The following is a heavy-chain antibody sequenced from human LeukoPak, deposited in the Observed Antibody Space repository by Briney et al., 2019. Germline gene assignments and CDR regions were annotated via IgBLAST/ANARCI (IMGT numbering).Heavy chain of an antibody. CDR2: ISGSGGST. J-gene: IGHJ4*02. Sequence: PGGSLRLSCAASGFTFSSYAMSWVRQAPGKGLEWVSAISGSGGSTYYADSVKGRFTISRDNSKNTLYLQMNSLRAEDTAVYYCARGLRLGELSLYQIDYWGQGTLVTVSS. D-gene: IGHD3-16*02. V-gene: IGHV3-23*01. CDR1: GFTFSSYA. CDR3: ARGLRLGELSLYQIDY.